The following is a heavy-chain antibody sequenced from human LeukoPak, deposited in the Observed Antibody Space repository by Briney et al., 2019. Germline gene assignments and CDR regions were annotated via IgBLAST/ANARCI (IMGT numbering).Heavy chain of an antibody. CDR3: VRPDRIFGVPAAFDA. D-gene: IGHD3-3*02. CDR1: GGSFSDYP. CDR2: IIPKYSAS. J-gene: IGHJ3*01. Sequence: GASVKVSCKASGGSFSDYPINWVRQAPGQGLEWVGGIIPKYSASNYAQAFQGRVTITADESTNTVYMEMSGLRPDDTAVYYCVRPDRIFGVPAAFDAWGQGTLVAVSS. V-gene: IGHV1-69*13.